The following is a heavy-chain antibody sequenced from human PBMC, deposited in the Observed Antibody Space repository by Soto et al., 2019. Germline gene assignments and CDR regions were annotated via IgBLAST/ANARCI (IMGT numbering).Heavy chain of an antibody. CDR3: AKDQLLWFGELFRVGLLDH. CDR1: GFTFNDYA. V-gene: IGHV3-23*01. D-gene: IGHD3-10*01. Sequence: EVQLLDSGGGLVQPGGSLRLSCTASGFTFNDYAMSWVRQAPGKGLEWVATSSGGGSSTFYADSVKGRFTISRDNSENALYLQMNSLRAEDTAVYYCAKDQLLWFGELFRVGLLDHWGQGTLVTVSS. J-gene: IGHJ4*02. CDR2: SSGGGSST.